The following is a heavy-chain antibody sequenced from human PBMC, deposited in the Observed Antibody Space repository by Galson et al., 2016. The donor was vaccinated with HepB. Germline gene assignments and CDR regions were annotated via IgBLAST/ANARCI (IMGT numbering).Heavy chain of an antibody. D-gene: IGHD5-12*01. Sequence: SLRLSCAASGFPFSTYCMTWVRQAPGKGPEWVAVIKPDGREIQYVDSVKGRFTISRDDGKNSLYLQMNTLRAEDTAVYYCARVFGYDRRDYYRHFDSWGRGTLVTVSS. CDR3: ARVFGYDRRDYYRHFDS. CDR2: IKPDGREI. CDR1: GFPFSTYC. V-gene: IGHV3-7*03. J-gene: IGHJ4*02.